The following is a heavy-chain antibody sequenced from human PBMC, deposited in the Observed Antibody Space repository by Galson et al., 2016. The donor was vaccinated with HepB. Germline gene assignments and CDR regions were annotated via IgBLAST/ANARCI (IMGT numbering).Heavy chain of an antibody. Sequence: SLRLSCAASGFNFSPYYMSWVRQAPGKGLEWISFISSVGTYINYADSVKGRFTISRDDANNFLFLQMSSLRAEDTAVYYCVREVYGHGDSWGQGTLVTVSS. V-gene: IGHV3-11*06. CDR2: ISSVGTYI. CDR3: VREVYGHGDS. J-gene: IGHJ4*02. D-gene: IGHD3-10*01. CDR1: GFNFSPYY.